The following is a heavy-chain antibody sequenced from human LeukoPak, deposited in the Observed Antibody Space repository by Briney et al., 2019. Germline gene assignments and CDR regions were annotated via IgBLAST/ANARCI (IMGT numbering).Heavy chain of an antibody. D-gene: IGHD1-26*01. CDR1: GGSFSGYY. Sequence: SETLSLTCAVYGGSFSGYYWNWIRQPPGKGLEWIGEINHSGSTNYIPSLKSRVTISLDTSKNQFSLKLSAVTAADTAVYYCARGSKMLGYNWFDPGGQGTLVTVSS. V-gene: IGHV4-34*01. CDR3: ARGSKMLGYNWFDP. CDR2: INHSGST. J-gene: IGHJ5*02.